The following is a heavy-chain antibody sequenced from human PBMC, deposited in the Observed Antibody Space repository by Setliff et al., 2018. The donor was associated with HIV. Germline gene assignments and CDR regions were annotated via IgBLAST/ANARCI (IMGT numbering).Heavy chain of an antibody. D-gene: IGHD5-12*01. CDR2: IYHSGST. CDR1: AYSISSGYY. V-gene: IGHV4-38-2*02. Sequence: SETLSLTCAVSAYSISSGYYWGWIRQPPGKGLEWIGSIYHSGSTYYNPSLMSRVTISVDTSKNQFSLKVRSVTAADTAVYYCAREATITSGYSGYAPPYFDYWGQGTLVTVSS. J-gene: IGHJ4*02. CDR3: AREATITSGYSGYAPPYFDY.